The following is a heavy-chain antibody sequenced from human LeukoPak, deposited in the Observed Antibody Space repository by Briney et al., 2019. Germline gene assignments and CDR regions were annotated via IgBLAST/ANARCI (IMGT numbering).Heavy chain of an antibody. D-gene: IGHD6-19*01. Sequence: SETLSLTCAVYGGSFSGYYWSWLRQPPGKGLEWIGEINHSGSTNYNPSLKSRVTISVGTSKNQFSLKLSSVTAADTAVYYCARALVQWLANMPFDYWGQGTLVTVSS. CDR1: GGSFSGYY. V-gene: IGHV4-34*01. CDR2: INHSGST. CDR3: ARALVQWLANMPFDY. J-gene: IGHJ4*02.